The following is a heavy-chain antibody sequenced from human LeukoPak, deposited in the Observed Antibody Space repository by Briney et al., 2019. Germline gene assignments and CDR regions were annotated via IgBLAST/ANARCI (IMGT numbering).Heavy chain of an antibody. CDR2: ISSSSSYI. CDR1: GFTSSSYT. D-gene: IGHD3-22*01. J-gene: IGHJ4*02. CDR3: ARGWYHYDSSGYYSFDY. Sequence: GGSLRLSCAVSGFTSSSYTMNWVRQAPGKGLEWVSCISSSSSYIYYADSVKGRFTISRDNAKNSLYLQMNSLRAEDTAVYYCARGWYHYDSSGYYSFDYWGQGTLVTVSS. V-gene: IGHV3-21*01.